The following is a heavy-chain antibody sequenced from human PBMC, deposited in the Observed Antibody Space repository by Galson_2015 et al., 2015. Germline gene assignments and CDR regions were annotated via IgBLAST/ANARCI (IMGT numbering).Heavy chain of an antibody. J-gene: IGHJ4*02. D-gene: IGHD6-19*01. Sequence: SLRLSCAASGFTFSSYGMHWVRQAPGKGLEWVAVIWYDGSNKYYADSVKGRFTISRDNSKNTLYLQMNSLRAEDTAVYYCARDNRGIAVAGLAPSHYFDCWGQGTLVTVSS. V-gene: IGHV3-33*01. CDR3: ARDNRGIAVAGLAPSHYFDC. CDR1: GFTFSSYG. CDR2: IWYDGSNK.